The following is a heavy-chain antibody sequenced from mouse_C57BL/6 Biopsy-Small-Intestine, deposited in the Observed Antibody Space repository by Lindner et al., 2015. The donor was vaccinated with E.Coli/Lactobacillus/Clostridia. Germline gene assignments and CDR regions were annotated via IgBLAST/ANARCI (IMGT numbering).Heavy chain of an antibody. CDR1: GYTFTDYN. CDR3: ARGAYYRYEGYAMDY. D-gene: IGHD2-14*01. J-gene: IGHJ4*01. V-gene: IGHV1-34*02. Sequence: VQLQESGPELVKPGASVKISCKASGYTFTDYNMDWVKQSHGKSLEWIGYIYPNNGGTGYNQKFKSKATLTVDKSSSTAYMELYSLTSEDSAVYYCARGAYYRYEGYAMDYWGQGTSVTVSS. CDR2: IYPNNGGT.